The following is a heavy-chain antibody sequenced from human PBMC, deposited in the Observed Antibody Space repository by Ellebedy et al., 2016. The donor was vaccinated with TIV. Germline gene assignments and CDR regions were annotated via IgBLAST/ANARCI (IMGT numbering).Heavy chain of an antibody. D-gene: IGHD2-21*02. Sequence: GESLKISCAASGFTFDDYVMHWVRQAPGKGLEWVSLISGDGGGTYYADSVKGRFTISRDNSKNSLYLQMNSLRTEDTALYYCAKGAPAYCGGDCYPGGFDYWGQGTLVTVSS. CDR3: AKGAPAYCGGDCYPGGFDY. V-gene: IGHV3-43*02. J-gene: IGHJ4*02. CDR1: GFTFDDYV. CDR2: ISGDGGGT.